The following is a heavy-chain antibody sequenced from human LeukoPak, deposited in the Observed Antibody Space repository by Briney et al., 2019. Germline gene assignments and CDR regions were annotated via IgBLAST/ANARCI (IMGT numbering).Heavy chain of an antibody. D-gene: IGHD6-13*01. CDR1: GGSISSGTYY. J-gene: IGHJ5*02. CDR3: ARDSHLSSPGPDHWFDP. Sequence: PSQTLSLTCSVSGGSISSGTYYWSWIRQHPGKGLEWIGYIYYTGNTYYNPSLKSRFTMSVDTSKNQFSLRLNSVTAADTAVYYCARDSHLSSPGPDHWFDPWGQGTLVTVSS. V-gene: IGHV4-31*03. CDR2: IYYTGNT.